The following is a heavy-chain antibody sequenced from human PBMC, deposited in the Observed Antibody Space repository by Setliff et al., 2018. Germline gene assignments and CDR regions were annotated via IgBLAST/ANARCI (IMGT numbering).Heavy chain of an antibody. CDR3: ATKDYDTSGYYRPFGF. CDR1: GSTLTELT. Sequence: ASVKVSCKVSGSTLTELTMYWVRQAPGKGLEWMGSFNPEDDETIYAQKFLGRVTMTEDTSTDTAYMELSSLRSEDTAVYYCATKDYDTSGYYRPFGFWGQGTLVTVSS. V-gene: IGHV1-24*01. D-gene: IGHD3-22*01. CDR2: FNPEDDET. J-gene: IGHJ4*01.